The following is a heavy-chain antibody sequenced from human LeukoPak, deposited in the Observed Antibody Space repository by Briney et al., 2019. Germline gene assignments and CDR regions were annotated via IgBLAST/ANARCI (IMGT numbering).Heavy chain of an antibody. CDR2: ISAYNGNT. CDR1: GYTFTSYG. V-gene: IGHV1-18*01. CDR3: ARDAHFVTGIAVAGTSDY. D-gene: IGHD6-19*01. J-gene: IGHJ4*02. Sequence: ASVKVSCKASGYTFTSYGISWVRQAPGQGLEWMGWISAYNGNTNYAQKLQGRVTMTTDTSTSTAYMELRSPRSDDTAVYYCARDAHFVTGIAVAGTSDYWGQGTLVTVSS.